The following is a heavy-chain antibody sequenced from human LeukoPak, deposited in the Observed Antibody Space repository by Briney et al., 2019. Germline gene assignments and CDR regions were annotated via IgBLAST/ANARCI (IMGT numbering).Heavy chain of an antibody. CDR2: ISSSSSTI. Sequence: GGSLRLSCAASGFAFSSYSMNWVRQAPGKGLEWVSYISSSSSTIYYADSVKGRFTISRDNAKNSLYLQMNSLRDEDTAVYYCASFSDYIWGSYRAKTSPFDYWGQGTLVTVSS. V-gene: IGHV3-48*02. CDR1: GFAFSSYS. CDR3: ASFSDYIWGSYRAKTSPFDY. J-gene: IGHJ4*02. D-gene: IGHD3-16*02.